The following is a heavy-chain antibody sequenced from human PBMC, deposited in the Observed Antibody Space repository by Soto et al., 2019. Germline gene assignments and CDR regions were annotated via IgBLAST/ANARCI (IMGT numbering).Heavy chain of an antibody. V-gene: IGHV3-23*01. J-gene: IGHJ6*02. Sequence: PGGSLRLSCAASGFTFSSYAMSWVRQAPGKGLEWVSAISGSGGSTYYADSVKGRFTISRDNSKNTRYLQMNSLRAEDTSVYYCAKCYYDFWSGYSPDPYSNYYGMDVCGQGTTFAVSS. CDR1: GFTFSSYA. CDR3: AKCYYDFWSGYSPDPYSNYYGMDV. CDR2: ISGSGGST. D-gene: IGHD3-3*01.